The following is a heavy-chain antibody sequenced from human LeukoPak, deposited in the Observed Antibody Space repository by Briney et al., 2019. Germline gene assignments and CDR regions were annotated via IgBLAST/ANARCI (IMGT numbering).Heavy chain of an antibody. CDR2: IGGAGDT. D-gene: IGHD3-22*01. CDR3: AKESHDSSGYYHYFDY. CDR1: GFTVSSHA. Sequence: GGSLRLSCAVSGFTVSSHAMSWVRQASGKGLEWVSLIGGAGDTFYADSVKGRFVLSRDNSRNTVYLQMNSLRAEDTAVYYCAKESHDSSGYYHYFDYWGQGALVTVSS. V-gene: IGHV3-23*01. J-gene: IGHJ4*02.